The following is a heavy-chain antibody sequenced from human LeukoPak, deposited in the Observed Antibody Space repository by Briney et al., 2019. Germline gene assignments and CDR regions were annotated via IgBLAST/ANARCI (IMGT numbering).Heavy chain of an antibody. J-gene: IGHJ6*03. CDR3: ARAERRHTGYYYYYMDV. CDR1: GGSISSGDYY. CDR2: IYYSGST. D-gene: IGHD1-1*01. V-gene: IGHV4-30-4*08. Sequence: PSETLSLTCTVSGGSISSGDYYWSWIRQPPGKGLEWIGYIYYSGSTYYNPSLKSRVTISVDTSKNQFSLKLSSVTAADTAVYYCARAERRHTGYYYYYMDVWGKGTTVTVSS.